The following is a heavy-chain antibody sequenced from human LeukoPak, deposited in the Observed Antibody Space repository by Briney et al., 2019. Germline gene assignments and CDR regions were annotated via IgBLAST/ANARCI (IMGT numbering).Heavy chain of an antibody. V-gene: IGHV1-8*01. D-gene: IGHD7-27*01. Sequence: ASVKVSCKASGYTFTSYDINWVRQATGQGLEWMGWMNPNSGNTGYAQKFQGRVTMTRNTSISTAYMELRSLRSDDTAVYYCARDGDWGADAFDIWGQGTMVTVSS. CDR3: ARDGDWGADAFDI. J-gene: IGHJ3*02. CDR2: MNPNSGNT. CDR1: GYTFTSYD.